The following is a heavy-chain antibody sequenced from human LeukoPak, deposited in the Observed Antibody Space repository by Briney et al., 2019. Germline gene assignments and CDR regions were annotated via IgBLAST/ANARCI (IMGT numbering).Heavy chain of an antibody. V-gene: IGHV1-2*02. Sequence: SSVKVTCKASGYPFTYYYIHWVRQAPGQGLEWMGWINPNTGGANYAQEFQGRVTMTRDTSNSTAYMELSRLRSDDTAVYYSATDSSGYYLPLFDHWGQGTPVTVSS. CDR3: ATDSSGYYLPLFDH. J-gene: IGHJ4*02. CDR2: INPNTGGA. D-gene: IGHD3-22*01. CDR1: GYPFTYYY.